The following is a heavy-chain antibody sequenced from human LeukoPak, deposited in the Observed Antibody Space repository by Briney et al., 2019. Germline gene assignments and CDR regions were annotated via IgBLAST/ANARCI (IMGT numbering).Heavy chain of an antibody. Sequence: GGSLRLSCAASGFTFSSYETNWVRQAPGKGLEWVSYISSSGSTIYYAGSVKGRFTISRDNAKNSLYLQMNSLRAEDTAVYYCAELGITMIGGVWGKGTTVTISS. CDR1: GFTFSSYE. V-gene: IGHV3-48*03. J-gene: IGHJ6*03. D-gene: IGHD3-10*02. CDR3: AELGITMIGGV. CDR2: ISSSGSTI.